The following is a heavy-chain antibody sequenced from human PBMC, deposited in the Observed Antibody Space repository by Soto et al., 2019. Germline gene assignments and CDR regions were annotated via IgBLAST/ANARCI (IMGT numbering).Heavy chain of an antibody. V-gene: IGHV5-51*01. CDR2: IYTGESDT. CDR3: AIRGASQWLKF. CDR1: GYSFTSYW. Sequence: GESLKISCKGSGYSFTSYWIGWVRQVLGKGLEWMGIIYTGESDTRYSPSFQGQVTISADKSISTAYLQWSSLKASDTAIYYCAIRGASQWLKFWGQGTLVTVSS. J-gene: IGHJ4*02. D-gene: IGHD6-19*01.